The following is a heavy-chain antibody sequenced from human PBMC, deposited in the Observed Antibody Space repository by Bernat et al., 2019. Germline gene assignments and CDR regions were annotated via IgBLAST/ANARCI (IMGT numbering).Heavy chain of an antibody. CDR1: GFTFSSYG. CDR2: ISGSGGST. Sequence: VQLVESGGGVVQPGRSLRLSCAASGFTFSSYGMHWVRQAPGKGLEWVSAISGSGGSTYYADSVKGRFTISRDNSKNTLYLQMNSLRAEDTAVYYCAKDRFDYGDYLQLGYWGQGTLVTVSS. V-gene: IGHV3-23*04. D-gene: IGHD4-17*01. J-gene: IGHJ4*02. CDR3: AKDRFDYGDYLQLGY.